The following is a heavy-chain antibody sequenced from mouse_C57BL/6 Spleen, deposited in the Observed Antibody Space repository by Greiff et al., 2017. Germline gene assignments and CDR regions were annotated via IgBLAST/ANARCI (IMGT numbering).Heavy chain of an antibody. D-gene: IGHD1-1*01. V-gene: IGHV1-81*01. CDR2: IYPRSGNT. Sequence: QVQLQQSGAELARPGASVKLSCKASGYTFTSYGISWVKQRTGQGLEWIGEIYPRSGNTYYNEKFKGKATLTADKSSSTAYMELRSLTSEDSAVYFCSRAQITTVVVEDYFGDWGQGTTLTVSS. CDR3: SRAQITTVVVEDYFGD. CDR1: GYTFTSYG. J-gene: IGHJ2*01.